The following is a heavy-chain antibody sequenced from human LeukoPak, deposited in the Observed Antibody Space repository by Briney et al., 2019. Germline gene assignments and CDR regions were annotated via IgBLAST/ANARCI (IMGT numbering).Heavy chain of an antibody. CDR3: ARDPGYYGSGTYCTLDY. V-gene: IGHV3-11*01. D-gene: IGHD3-10*01. Sequence: GGSLRLSCAASGFSFNDYYMSWIRQAPGKGLEWVSYISSSGSTIYYADSVKGRFTISRDNAKNSLYLQMNSLRAEDTAVYYCARDPGYYGSGTYCTLDYWGQGTLVTVSS. CDR1: GFSFNDYY. CDR2: ISSSGSTI. J-gene: IGHJ4*02.